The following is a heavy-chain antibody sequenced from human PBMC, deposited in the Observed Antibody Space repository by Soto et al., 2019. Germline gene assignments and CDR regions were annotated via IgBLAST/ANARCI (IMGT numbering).Heavy chain of an antibody. CDR3: ARVFSDSSSFFDP. D-gene: IGHD6-13*01. V-gene: IGHV4-34*09. J-gene: IGHJ5*02. CDR2: INHSGST. CDR1: GGSGGSFSGYY. Sequence: SETLSLTCAVYGGSGGSFSGYYWSWIRQPPGKGLEWIGEINHSGSTYYNPSLKSRVTISVDTSKNQFSLKVSSVTGADTAVYYCARVFSDSSSFFDPWGQGTLVTVSS.